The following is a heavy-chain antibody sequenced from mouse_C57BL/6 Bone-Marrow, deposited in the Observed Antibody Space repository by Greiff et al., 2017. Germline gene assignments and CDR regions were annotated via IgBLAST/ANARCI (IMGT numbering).Heavy chain of an antibody. J-gene: IGHJ4*01. D-gene: IGHD1-1*01. V-gene: IGHV1-76*01. CDR1: GYTFTDYY. Sequence: VQLQQSGAELVRPGASVKLSCKASGYTFTDYYINWVKQTPGQGLEWIARIYPGSGNTYYNEKFKGKATLTAEKSSSTAYMQLSSLTSEDSAVYFSARLLLPGDYALDYWGQGTSVTVSS. CDR2: IYPGSGNT. CDR3: ARLLLPGDYALDY.